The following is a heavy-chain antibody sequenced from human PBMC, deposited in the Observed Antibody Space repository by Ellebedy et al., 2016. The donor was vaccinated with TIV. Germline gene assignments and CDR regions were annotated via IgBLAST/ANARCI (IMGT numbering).Heavy chain of an antibody. CDR3: ARNLYGIVTVNYFDS. CDR2: ITPSGDGT. CDR1: GYSFSSYY. J-gene: IGHJ4*02. D-gene: IGHD2-8*01. Sequence: ASVKVSCXASGYSFSSYYMHWVRQAPRQGLEWLGRITPSGDGTSYAHKFQDRITMTTDTSTNTVYLDLSSLTSDDTAVYYCARNLYGIVTVNYFDSWGQGTLVTVSS. V-gene: IGHV1-46*01.